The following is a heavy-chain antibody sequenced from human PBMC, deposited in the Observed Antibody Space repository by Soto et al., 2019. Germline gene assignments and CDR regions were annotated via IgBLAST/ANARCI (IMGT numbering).Heavy chain of an antibody. D-gene: IGHD2-15*01. V-gene: IGHV1-8*01. CDR2: MNPNSGNT. CDR1: GYTFTSYD. Sequence: ASVKVSCKASGYTFTSYDINWVRQATGQGLEWMGWMNPNSGNTGYAQKFQGRVTMTRNTSISTAYMELSSLRSEDTAVYYCARSLGYCSGGSCLLDYWGQGTLVTVSS. CDR3: ARSLGYCSGGSCLLDY. J-gene: IGHJ4*02.